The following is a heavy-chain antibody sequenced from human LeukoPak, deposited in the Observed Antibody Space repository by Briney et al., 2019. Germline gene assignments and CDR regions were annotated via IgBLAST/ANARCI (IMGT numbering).Heavy chain of an antibody. Sequence: ASVKVSCKASGGTFSSYAISWVRQAPGQGLEWMGGIIPIFGTANYAQKFQGRVTITTDESTSTAYMELSSLRSEDTAVYYCARAAKQWLVPGSRIFHYWGQGTLVTVSS. CDR2: IIPIFGTA. V-gene: IGHV1-69*05. CDR1: GGTFSSYA. J-gene: IGHJ4*02. CDR3: ARAAKQWLVPGSRIFHY. D-gene: IGHD6-19*01.